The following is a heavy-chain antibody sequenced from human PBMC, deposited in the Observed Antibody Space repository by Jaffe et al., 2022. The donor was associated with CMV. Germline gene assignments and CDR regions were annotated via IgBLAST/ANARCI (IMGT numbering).Heavy chain of an antibody. J-gene: IGHJ3*02. CDR1: GFTFSSYE. V-gene: IGHV3-48*03. CDR2: ISSSGSTI. CDR3: ARELAYCGGDCYNAFDI. Sequence: EVQLVESGGGLVQPGGSLRLSCAASGFTFSSYEMNWVRQAPGKGLEWVSYISSSGSTIYYADSVKGRFTISRDNAKNSLYLQMNSLRAEDTAVYYCARELAYCGGDCYNAFDIWGQGTMVTVSS. D-gene: IGHD2-21*02.